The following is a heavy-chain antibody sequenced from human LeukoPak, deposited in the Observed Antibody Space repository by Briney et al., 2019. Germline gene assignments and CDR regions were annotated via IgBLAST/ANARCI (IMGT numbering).Heavy chain of an antibody. CDR1: GFTFSDSW. Sequence: GGSLRLSCAASGFTFSDSWMSWVRQAPGKGLEWVANMNQDGSEKEYVDSVKGRFTISRDNARNSLYLQMGSLRAEDTTVYYCATYTHWVAGDVWGQGTTVTVSS. V-gene: IGHV3-7*01. J-gene: IGHJ6*02. CDR3: ATYTHWVAGDV. D-gene: IGHD3-16*01. CDR2: MNQDGSEK.